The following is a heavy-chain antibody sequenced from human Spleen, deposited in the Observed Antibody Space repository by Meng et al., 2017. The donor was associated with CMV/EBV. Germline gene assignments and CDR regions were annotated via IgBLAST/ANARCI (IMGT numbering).Heavy chain of an antibody. D-gene: IGHD2-2*01. J-gene: IGHJ4*02. CDR2: ISSSGSTI. V-gene: IGHV3-11*01. CDR1: GFTFSDYY. CDR3: ATYCTSITCWDY. Sequence: SCAASGFTFSDYYMSWIRQAPGKGLEWVSYISSSGSTIYYADSVKGRFTISRDNAKNSLYLQMNSLRAEDTAVYYCATYCTSITCWDYWGQGTLVTVSS.